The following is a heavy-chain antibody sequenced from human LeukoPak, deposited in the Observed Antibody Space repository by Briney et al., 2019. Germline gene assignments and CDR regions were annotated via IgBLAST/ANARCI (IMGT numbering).Heavy chain of an antibody. Sequence: ASVTVSCKASGYTFTGFYMHWVRQAPGEGHGWMGWLHPDSGGTTYAQNLQARVTVTRNTPITTAYMELTRSTAADTAVYYCARGAHSGSYFLIDYWGQGTLVTVSS. CDR2: LHPDSGGT. V-gene: IGHV1-2*02. J-gene: IGHJ4*02. D-gene: IGHD1-26*01. CDR3: ARGAHSGSYFLIDY. CDR1: GYTFTGFY.